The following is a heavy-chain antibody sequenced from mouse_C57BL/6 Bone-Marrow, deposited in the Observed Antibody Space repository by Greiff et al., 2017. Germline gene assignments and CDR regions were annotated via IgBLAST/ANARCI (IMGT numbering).Heavy chain of an antibody. CDR2: IYPGSGNT. V-gene: IGHV1-66*01. J-gene: IGHJ1*03. Sequence: QVQLQQSGPELVKPGASVKISCKASGYSFTSYYIHWVKQRPGQGLEWIGWIYPGSGNTKYNEKFKGKATLTADTSSSTAYMQLSSLTSEDSAVYYCATMVTRWYFDVWGTGTTVTVSS. D-gene: IGHD2-2*01. CDR1: GYSFTSYY. CDR3: ATMVTRWYFDV.